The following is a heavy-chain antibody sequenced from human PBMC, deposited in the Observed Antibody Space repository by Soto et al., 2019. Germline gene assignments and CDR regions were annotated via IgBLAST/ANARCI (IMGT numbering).Heavy chain of an antibody. CDR1: GGTFSSYA. Sequence: QVQLVQSGAEVKKPGSSVKVSCKASGGTFSSYAISWVRQAPGQGLEGMGGIIHISGTANYAQKFQGRVTITADESTSTAYMELSSLRSEDTAVYYCARSQGSSTSLEIYYYYYYGMDVWGQGTTVTVSS. D-gene: IGHD2-2*01. CDR3: ARSQGSSTSLEIYYYYYYGMDV. J-gene: IGHJ6*02. V-gene: IGHV1-69*01. CDR2: IIHISGTA.